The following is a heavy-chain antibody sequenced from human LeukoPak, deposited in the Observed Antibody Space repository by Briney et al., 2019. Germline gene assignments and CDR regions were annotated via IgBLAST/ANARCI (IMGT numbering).Heavy chain of an antibody. J-gene: IGHJ4*02. CDR2: IRNKANSHTT. V-gene: IGHV3-72*01. Sequence: PGGSLRLSCAASGFTFSDHYMDWVRQAPGKGLEWVGRIRNKANSHTTEYAASVKDRFTISRDDSKNSLYLQMNSLKTEDTAVYYCGTVSSFDYWGQGTLVTVSS. CDR1: GFTFSDHY. CDR3: GTVSSFDY.